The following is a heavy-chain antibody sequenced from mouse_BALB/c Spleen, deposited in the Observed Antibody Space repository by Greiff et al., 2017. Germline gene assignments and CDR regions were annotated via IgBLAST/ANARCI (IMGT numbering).Heavy chain of an antibody. CDR1: GFTFSSYA. V-gene: IGHV5-6-5*01. D-gene: IGHD2-14*01. CDR2: ISSGGST. J-gene: IGHJ4*01. CDR3: ARGRYDDAMDY. Sequence: DVHLVESGGGLVKPGGSLKLSCAASGFTFSSYAMSWVRQTPEKRLEWVASISSGGSTYYPDSVKGRFTISRDNARNILYLQMSSLRSEDTAMYYCARGRYDDAMDYWGQGTSVTVSS.